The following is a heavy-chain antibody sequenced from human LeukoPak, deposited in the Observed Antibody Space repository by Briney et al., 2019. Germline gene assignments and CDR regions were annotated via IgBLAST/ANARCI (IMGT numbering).Heavy chain of an antibody. CDR2: IIPIFGTA. V-gene: IGHV1-69*06. Sequence: SVKVSCKASGGTFSSYAISWVRQAPGQGLEWMGGIIPIFGTANYAQKFQGRVTITADKSTSTAYMELSSLRSEDTAVYYCASSLGYYDSSGHPAPSKTFDPWGQGTLVTVSS. CDR1: GGTFSSYA. J-gene: IGHJ5*02. CDR3: ASSLGYYDSSGHPAPSKTFDP. D-gene: IGHD3-22*01.